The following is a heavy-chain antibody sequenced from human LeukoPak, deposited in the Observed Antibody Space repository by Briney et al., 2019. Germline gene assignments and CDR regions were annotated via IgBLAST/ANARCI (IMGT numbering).Heavy chain of an antibody. V-gene: IGHV4-39*07. J-gene: IGHJ5*02. Sequence: KPSETLSLTCTVSGGSISSRSSYWGWIRQPPGKGLEWIGYIYHSGSTYYNPSLKSRVTISVDRSKNQFSLKLSSVTAADTAVYYCARVSTMVRGVIITGWFDPWGQGTLVTVSS. CDR2: IYHSGST. D-gene: IGHD3-10*01. CDR1: GGSISSRSSY. CDR3: ARVSTMVRGVIITGWFDP.